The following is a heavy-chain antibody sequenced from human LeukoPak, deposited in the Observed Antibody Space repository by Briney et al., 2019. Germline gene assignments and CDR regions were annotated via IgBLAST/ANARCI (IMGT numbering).Heavy chain of an antibody. J-gene: IGHJ4*02. CDR3: ARMESWVLPTGPRGFDH. V-gene: IGHV4-61*08. D-gene: IGHD4/OR15-4a*01. CDR1: VGSVSSGDYY. CDR2: IYYSGSS. Sequence: PSETLSLTCTVSVGSVSSGDYYWSWIRQPPGKGLEWIGYIYYSGSSDYNPSLKSRVTMSVDTSKNQFSLKVSSVTAADTDVFYCARMESWVLPTGPRGFDHWGQGTLVTVSS.